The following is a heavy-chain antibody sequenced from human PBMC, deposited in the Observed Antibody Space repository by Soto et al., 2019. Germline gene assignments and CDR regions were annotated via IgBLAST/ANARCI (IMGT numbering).Heavy chain of an antibody. J-gene: IGHJ3*02. CDR1: GGTFSSYS. CDR2: IIPIFGTA. CDR3: ARSGVSYAAFDI. V-gene: IGHV1-69*13. D-gene: IGHD2-2*01. Sequence: SVKVSCTASGGTFSSYSISWVRQAPGQGLEWMGGIIPIFGTANYAQKFKGRVTITADESTSTAYMELSSLRSEDTAVYYCARSGVSYAAFDIWGQGTMVTVSS.